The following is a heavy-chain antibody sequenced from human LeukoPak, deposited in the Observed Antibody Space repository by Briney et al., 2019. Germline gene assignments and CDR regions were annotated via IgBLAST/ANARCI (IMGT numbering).Heavy chain of an antibody. CDR1: GDSMNSGTYY. Sequence: PSETLSLTCNVSGDSMNSGTYYWSWIRQPAGKGLEWIGYIHYSGSTNYNPSLKSRVTISVDTSKNQFSLKLSSVTAADTAAYYCARLTGYVIEDYFDYWGQGTLVTVSS. V-gene: IGHV4-61*10. CDR2: IHYSGST. CDR3: ARLTGYVIEDYFDY. D-gene: IGHD3-22*01. J-gene: IGHJ4*02.